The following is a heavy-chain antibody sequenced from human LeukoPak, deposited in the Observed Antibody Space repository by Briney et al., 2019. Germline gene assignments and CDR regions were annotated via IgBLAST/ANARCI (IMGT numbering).Heavy chain of an antibody. D-gene: IGHD3-22*01. Sequence: PSETLSLTCTVSGGSISSYYWSWIRQPPGKGLEWIGYIYYSGSTNYNPSLKSRVTISVDTSKNQFSLRVTSVTAEDTAVYFCARDLDSSGYYRGFWGQGTLVTVSS. CDR3: ARDLDSSGYYRGF. V-gene: IGHV4-59*12. CDR2: IYYSGST. CDR1: GGSISSYY. J-gene: IGHJ4*02.